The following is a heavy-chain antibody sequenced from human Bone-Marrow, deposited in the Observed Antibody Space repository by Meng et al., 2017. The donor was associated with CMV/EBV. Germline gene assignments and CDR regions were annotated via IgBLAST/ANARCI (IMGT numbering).Heavy chain of an antibody. D-gene: IGHD1-26*01. CDR2: IYYSGST. J-gene: IGHJ3*02. CDR3: ARSGSYWDAFDI. CDR1: GGSISSSSYY. V-gene: IGHV4-61*01. Sequence: GSLRLSCTVSGGSISSSSYYWSWIRQPPGKGLEWIGYIYYSGSTNYNPSLKSRVTISVDTSKNQFSLKLSSVTAADTAVYYCARSGSYWDAFDIWGQGTRVTVSS.